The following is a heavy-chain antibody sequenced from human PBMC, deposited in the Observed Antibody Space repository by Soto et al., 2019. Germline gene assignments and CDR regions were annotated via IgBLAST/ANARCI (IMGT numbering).Heavy chain of an antibody. Sequence: GGSLRLSCAASGFTFSSYGMHWVRQAPGKGLEWVAVIWYDGSNKYYADSVKGRFTISRDNSKNTLYLQMNSLRAEDTAVYYCARDYGSGSYYMFDYWGQGTLVTVSS. J-gene: IGHJ4*02. D-gene: IGHD3-10*01. CDR3: ARDYGSGSYYMFDY. V-gene: IGHV3-33*01. CDR1: GFTFSSYG. CDR2: IWYDGSNK.